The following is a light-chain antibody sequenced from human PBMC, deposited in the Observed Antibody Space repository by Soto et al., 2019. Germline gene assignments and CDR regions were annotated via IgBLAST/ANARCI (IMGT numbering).Light chain of an antibody. CDR1: QSVSSN. V-gene: IGKV3-15*01. Sequence: EIVMTQSPATLSVSPGERATLSCRASQSVSSNLAGYQQKPGQAPRLLIYGASTRATGIPASLSGRGSGTEFTLTISSLRSEDFAVYYCHQYKNWPWTFGQETKVEIK. CDR3: HQYKNWPWT. J-gene: IGKJ1*01. CDR2: GAS.